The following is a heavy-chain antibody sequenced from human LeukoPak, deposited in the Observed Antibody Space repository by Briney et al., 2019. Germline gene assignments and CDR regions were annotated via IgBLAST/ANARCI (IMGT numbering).Heavy chain of an antibody. CDR1: GYSFSSYW. V-gene: IGHV5-51*01. Sequence: GESLKISCKGSGYSFSSYWIGWVRQMPGEGLEWMGIIYPGDSDTRYSPPFQGQVTISADKSITTAYLQWSSLKDSDTAMYYCARQPNGWFVDYWGQGSLVTVSS. CDR3: ARQPNGWFVDY. J-gene: IGHJ4*02. D-gene: IGHD6-19*01. CDR2: IYPGDSDT.